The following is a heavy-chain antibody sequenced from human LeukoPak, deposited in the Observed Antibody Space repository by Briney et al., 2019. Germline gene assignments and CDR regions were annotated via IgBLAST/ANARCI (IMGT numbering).Heavy chain of an antibody. CDR3: ARDHLNRVTPVFDY. CDR1: GFTVSSNY. Sequence: PGGSLRLSCAASGFTVSSNYMSWVRQAPGKGLEWVSVIYSGGSTYYADSVKGRFTISRDNSKNTLYLQMNSLRAEDTAVYYCARDHLNRVTPVFDYWGQGTLVTVSS. CDR2: IYSGGST. V-gene: IGHV3-53*01. J-gene: IGHJ4*02. D-gene: IGHD4-23*01.